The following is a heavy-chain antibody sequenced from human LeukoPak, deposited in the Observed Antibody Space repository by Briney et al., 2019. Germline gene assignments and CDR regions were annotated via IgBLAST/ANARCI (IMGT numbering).Heavy chain of an antibody. J-gene: IGHJ3*02. CDR3: ARQPFGYYDSSGASAFDI. D-gene: IGHD3-22*01. CDR2: IYYSGST. V-gene: IGHV4-39*01. CDR1: GGSISSSSYY. Sequence: SETLSLTCTVSGGSISSSSYYWGWIRQPPGKGLEWIGSIYYSGSTYYNPSLKSRVTISVDTSKNQFSLKLSSVTAADTAVYYCARQPFGYYDSSGASAFDIWGQGTMVTVS.